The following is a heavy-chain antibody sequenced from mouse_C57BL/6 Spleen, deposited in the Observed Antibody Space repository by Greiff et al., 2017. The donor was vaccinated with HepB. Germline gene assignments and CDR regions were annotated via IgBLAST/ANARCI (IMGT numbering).Heavy chain of an antibody. D-gene: IGHD3-3*01. CDR2: ISSGGSYT. Sequence: EVKLVESGGDLVKPGGSLKLSCAASGFTFSSYGMSWVRQTPDKRLEWVATISSGGSYTYYPDSVKGRFTISRDNAKNTLYLQMSSLKSEDTAMYYCARREGRSFDYWGQGTTLTVSS. J-gene: IGHJ2*01. CDR1: GFTFSSYG. CDR3: ARREGRSFDY. V-gene: IGHV5-6*02.